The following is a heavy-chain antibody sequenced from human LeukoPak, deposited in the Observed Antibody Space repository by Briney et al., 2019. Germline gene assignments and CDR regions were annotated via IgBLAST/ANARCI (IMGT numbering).Heavy chain of an antibody. V-gene: IGHV4-38-2*02. CDR2: FFLKGST. D-gene: IGHD6-6*01. CDR3: ARGGYSSSSGWARGYYFDY. Sequence: KPSETLSLSCTVSGYSISSGYYWGWIRQPPGKGLEWIGSFFLKGSTYYNPSLKSRVTISVDTSKNQFSLKLSSVTAADTAVCYCARGGYSSSSGWARGYYFDYWGQGTLVTVSS. J-gene: IGHJ4*02. CDR1: GYSISSGYY.